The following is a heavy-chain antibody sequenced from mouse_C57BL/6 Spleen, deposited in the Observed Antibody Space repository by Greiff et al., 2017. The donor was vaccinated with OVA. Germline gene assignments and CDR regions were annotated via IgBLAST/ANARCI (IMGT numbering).Heavy chain of an antibody. Sequence: QVTLKESGPGILQPSHTLSLTCPSSGFSLSTSNMGLGWIRQLPGKGLVWLVHLWWNDDKYYNPSLESRLTISKDTSNSQVFLKITSVDTADTATYYCAQDYYAMGCWGQGASVTVSS. CDR1: GFSLSTSNMG. J-gene: IGHJ4*01. V-gene: IGHV8-5*01. CDR3: AQDYYAMGC. CDR2: LWWNDDK.